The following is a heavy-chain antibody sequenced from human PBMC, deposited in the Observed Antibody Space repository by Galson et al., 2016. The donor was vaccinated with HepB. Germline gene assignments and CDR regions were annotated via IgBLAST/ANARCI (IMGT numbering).Heavy chain of an antibody. Sequence: SLRLSCAASGFTFSSYAMNWVRQAPGKGLQGASGISGGGVSTHYADSVKGRFTISRDNSKNTLYLQMSSLRAEDTAVYYWVKGGGSYDSSGYYGFDYWGQGTLVTVSS. CDR2: ISGGGVST. CDR3: VKGGGSYDSSGYYGFDY. CDR1: GFTFSSYA. D-gene: IGHD3-22*01. V-gene: IGHV3-23*01. J-gene: IGHJ4*02.